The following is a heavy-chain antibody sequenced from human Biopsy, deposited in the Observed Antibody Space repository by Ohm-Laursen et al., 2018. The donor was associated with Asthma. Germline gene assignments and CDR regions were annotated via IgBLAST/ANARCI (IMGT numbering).Heavy chain of an antibody. CDR3: ARGGYYGDRRYHNGLDV. J-gene: IGHJ6*02. CDR2: VIPIYGTT. V-gene: IGHV1-69*01. D-gene: IGHD4-17*01. Sequence: ESSVKVSCKAHGDILSSFGIKWVRKAPGQGLEWMGGVIPIYGTTHTAQKFQGRVTITADESTSTAYMELTSLRKEDTAVYYCARGGYYGDRRYHNGLDVWGQGTTVTVSS. CDR1: GDILSSFG.